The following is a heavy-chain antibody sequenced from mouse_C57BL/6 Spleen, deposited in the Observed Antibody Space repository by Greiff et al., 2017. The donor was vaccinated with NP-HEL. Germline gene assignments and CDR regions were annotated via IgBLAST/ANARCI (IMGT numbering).Heavy chain of an antibody. CDR1: GYTFTSYW. CDR3: ARALYSNYGFDY. CDR2: IYPSDSET. J-gene: IGHJ2*01. D-gene: IGHD2-5*01. Sequence: QVQLQQPGAELVRPGSSVKLSCKASGYTFTSYWMDWVKQRPGQGLEWIGNIYPSDSETHYNQKFKDKATLTVDKSSSTAYMQLSSLTSEYSAVYYCARALYSNYGFDYWGQGTTLTVSS. V-gene: IGHV1-61*01.